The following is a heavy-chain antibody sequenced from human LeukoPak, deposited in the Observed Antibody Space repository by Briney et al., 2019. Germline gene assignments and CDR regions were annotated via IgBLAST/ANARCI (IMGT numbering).Heavy chain of an antibody. CDR1: GFTFSNYA. Sequence: QPGGSLRLSCVASGFTFSNYAMSWVRQAPGKGLEWVSGIVNSGGSTYYADSVRGRLTISRDNSKKTVYLQMSSLRGDDTAIYYCAKDRAGYSYGMFDSWGQGTLVTVSS. CDR2: IVNSGGST. J-gene: IGHJ4*02. D-gene: IGHD5-18*01. CDR3: AKDRAGYSYGMFDS. V-gene: IGHV3-23*01.